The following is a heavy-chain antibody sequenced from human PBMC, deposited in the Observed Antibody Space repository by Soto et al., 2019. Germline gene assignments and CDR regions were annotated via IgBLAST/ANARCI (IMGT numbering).Heavy chain of an antibody. J-gene: IGHJ3*02. Sequence: SETLSLTCTVSGGSITSYHWSWIRQPPGKGLEWIAYIYYTGNTNYNPSLKSRVTISVDTSKNQFSLKLSSVTAADTVVYYCARLRDIVLINAFDIWGQGTMVTVSS. V-gene: IGHV4-59*08. D-gene: IGHD2-8*01. CDR3: ARLRDIVLINAFDI. CDR1: GGSITSYH. CDR2: IYYTGNT.